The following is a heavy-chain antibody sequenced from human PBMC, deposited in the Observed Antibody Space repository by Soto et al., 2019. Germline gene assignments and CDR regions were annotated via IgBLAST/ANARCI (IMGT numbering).Heavy chain of an antibody. CDR2: IYHSGST. CDR3: ARAGGWLHNNWFEG. V-gene: IGHV4-4*02. J-gene: IGHJ5*02. CDR1: GGSISSSNW. D-gene: IGHD6-19*01. Sequence: SETLSLTCTVSGGSISSSNWWSCVRQPPGKGLEWIGEIYHSGSTNYNPSLKSRFTISVDNSKNQFSLKLSSVPAADTAVYYFARAGGWLHNNWFEGWCQGTVVTVSS.